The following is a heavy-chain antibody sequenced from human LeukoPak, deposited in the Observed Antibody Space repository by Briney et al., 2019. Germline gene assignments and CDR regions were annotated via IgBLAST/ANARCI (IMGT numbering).Heavy chain of an antibody. CDR1: GFTFGDYA. J-gene: IGHJ4*02. Sequence: GGSLRLSCTASGFTFGDYAMSWVRQAPGKGLEWVGFIRSKAYGGTTEYAASVKGRFTISRDDSKSIAYLQMNSLKTEDTAFYYCTSPYSTFDYWGQGTLVTVSS. CDR2: IRSKAYGGTT. V-gene: IGHV3-49*04. CDR3: TSPYSTFDY. D-gene: IGHD4-4*01.